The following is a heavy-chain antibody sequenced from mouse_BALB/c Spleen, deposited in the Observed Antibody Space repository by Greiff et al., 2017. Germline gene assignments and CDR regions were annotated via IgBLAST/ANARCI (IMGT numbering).Heavy chain of an antibody. CDR1: GYTLTSYW. D-gene: IGHD2-1*01. J-gene: IGHJ4*01. CDR2: IYPGNSDT. V-gene: IGHV1-5*01. Sequence: EVQLQQSGTVLARPGASVKMSCKASGYTLTSYWMHWVKQRPGQGLEWIGAIYPGNSDTSYNQKFKGKAKLTAVTSTSTAYMELSSLTNEDSAVYYCTRVDYYGNYYAMDYWGQGTSVTVSS. CDR3: TRVDYYGNYYAMDY.